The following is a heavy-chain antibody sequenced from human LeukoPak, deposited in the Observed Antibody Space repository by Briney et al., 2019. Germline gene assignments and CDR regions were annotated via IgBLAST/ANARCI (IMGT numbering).Heavy chain of an antibody. J-gene: IGHJ4*02. CDR1: GGSISSGGYY. CDR2: IYYSVST. CDR3: AREKNPFEDSSGYIDY. D-gene: IGHD3-22*01. Sequence: PSQTLSLTCTVSGGSISSGGYYWSWIRQHPGKGLEWIGYIYYSVSTYYNPSLKSRVTISVDTSKNQFSLKLSSVTAADTAVYYCAREKNPFEDSSGYIDYWGQGTLVTVSS. V-gene: IGHV4-31*03.